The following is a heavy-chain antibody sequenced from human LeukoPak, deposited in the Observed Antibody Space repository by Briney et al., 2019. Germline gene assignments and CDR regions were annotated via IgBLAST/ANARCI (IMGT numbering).Heavy chain of an antibody. J-gene: IGHJ4*02. CDR3: ARQSSGQWLVQRRQIDY. Sequence: PSETLSLTCTVSGGSISSSSYSWGWIRQPPGQGLEWIGSIYYSGSTYYNPSLKSRVTISVDTSKNQFSLKLSSVTAADTAVYYCARQSSGQWLVQRRQIDYWGQGTLVTVSS. CDR2: IYYSGST. CDR1: GGSISSSSYS. D-gene: IGHD6-19*01. V-gene: IGHV4-39*01.